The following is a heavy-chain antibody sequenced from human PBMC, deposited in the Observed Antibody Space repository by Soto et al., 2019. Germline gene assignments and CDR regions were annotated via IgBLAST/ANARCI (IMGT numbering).Heavy chain of an antibody. CDR2: ISSSGSTI. J-gene: IGHJ4*02. CDR3: ARDPPGYYYDSKIAFDY. V-gene: IGHV3-48*03. CDR1: GFTFSSYE. Sequence: XGSLRLSCSAAGFTFSSYEMNWVRQAPGKGLEWVSYISSSGSTIYYADSVKGRFTISRDNAKNSLYLQMNSLRAEDTAVYYCARDPPGYYYDSKIAFDYWGQGPLVTVSS. D-gene: IGHD3-22*01.